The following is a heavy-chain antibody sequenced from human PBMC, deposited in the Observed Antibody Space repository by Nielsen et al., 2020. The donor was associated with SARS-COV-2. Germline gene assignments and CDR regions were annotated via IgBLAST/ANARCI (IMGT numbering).Heavy chain of an antibody. V-gene: IGHV3-13*04. CDR1: GFTFGTYD. J-gene: IGHJ4*02. CDR2: IGTVADT. CDR3: AKDSWNHYYDF. Sequence: GESLKISCSASGFTFGTYDMHWVRQTPGDGLQWVSAIGTVADTYYADSVKGRFTISRDDAKNTLYLQMNSLRAEDTAVYYCAKDSWNHYYDFSGQGTLVTVSS. D-gene: IGHD1-14*01.